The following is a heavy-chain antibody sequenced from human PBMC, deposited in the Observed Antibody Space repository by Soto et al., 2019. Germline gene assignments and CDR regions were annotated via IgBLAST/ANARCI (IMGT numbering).Heavy chain of an antibody. CDR2: IYYSGST. D-gene: IGHD3-16*01. Sequence: PSETLXLTCTVSDGSISRRGYYWSWIRQHPGKGLEWIGYIYYSGSTYYNPSLKSRVTISVDTSKNQFSLKLSSVTAADTAVYYCARDPHGLSFSDVWGQGTTLTVSS. CDR1: DGSISRRGYY. CDR3: ARDPHGLSFSDV. V-gene: IGHV4-31*03. J-gene: IGHJ6*02.